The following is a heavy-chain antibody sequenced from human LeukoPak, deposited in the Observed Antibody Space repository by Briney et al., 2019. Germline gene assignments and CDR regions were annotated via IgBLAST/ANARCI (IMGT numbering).Heavy chain of an antibody. Sequence: GGSLRLSCAASGFTFNTYPMHWVRQAPGKGLEWVALIQDGGANTNYADSVRGRFTISRDNSRSTVYLQMNSLKPDDTAVYYCATQAITLVVVISPFDYWGQGALVTVSS. J-gene: IGHJ4*02. V-gene: IGHV3-30*02. D-gene: IGHD3-22*01. CDR3: ATQAITLVVVISPFDY. CDR2: IQDGGANT. CDR1: GFTFNTYP.